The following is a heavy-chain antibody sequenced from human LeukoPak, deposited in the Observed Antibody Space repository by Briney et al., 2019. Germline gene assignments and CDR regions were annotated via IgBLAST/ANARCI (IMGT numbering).Heavy chain of an antibody. Sequence: SETLSLTCTVSGGSISSYYWSWIRQLPGKGLEWIGYMYYIGSTNYNPSLKSRVTISVDTSKNQFSLKLSSVTAADTAVYYCARFNSWYYDNEYWGQGTLVTVSS. CDR1: GGSISSYY. D-gene: IGHD3-22*01. CDR3: ARFNSWYYDNEY. J-gene: IGHJ4*02. V-gene: IGHV4-59*01. CDR2: MYYIGST.